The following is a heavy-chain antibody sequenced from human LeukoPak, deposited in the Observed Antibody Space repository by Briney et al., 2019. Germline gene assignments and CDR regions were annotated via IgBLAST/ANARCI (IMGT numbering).Heavy chain of an antibody. CDR2: IYYSGST. J-gene: IGHJ4*02. Sequence: PSETLSLTCTVSGGSISSYYWSWIRQPPGKGLEWIGYIYYSGSTNYNPSLKSRVTISVDTSKNQFSLKLSSVTAADTAVYYCARGRRYSYGYAPQAEDFDYWGQGTLVTVSS. D-gene: IGHD5-18*01. V-gene: IGHV4-59*12. CDR3: ARGRRYSYGYAPQAEDFDY. CDR1: GGSISSYY.